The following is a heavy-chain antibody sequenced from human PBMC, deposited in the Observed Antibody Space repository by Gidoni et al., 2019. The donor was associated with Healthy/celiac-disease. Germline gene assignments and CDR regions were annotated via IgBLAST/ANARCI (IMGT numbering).Heavy chain of an antibody. CDR2: ISSSGSTI. J-gene: IGHJ4*02. V-gene: IGHV3-48*03. CDR1: GFTFSSYE. Sequence: EVQLVESGGGLVQPGGSLRLSCAASGFTFSSYEMNWVRQAPGKGLEWVSYISSSGSTIYYADSVKGRFTISRDNAKNSLYLQMNSLRAEDTAVYYCARGYCGGDCYPGDYWGQGTLVTVSS. CDR3: ARGYCGGDCYPGDY. D-gene: IGHD2-21*02.